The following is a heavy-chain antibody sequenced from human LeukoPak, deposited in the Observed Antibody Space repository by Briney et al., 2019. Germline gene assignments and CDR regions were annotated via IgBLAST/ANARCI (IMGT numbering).Heavy chain of an antibody. CDR1: GFTFIDYD. J-gene: IGHJ4*02. V-gene: IGHV3-13*01. CDR3: ASGGIQVSGINEFDY. CDR2: IGIRGDT. D-gene: IGHD6-19*01. Sequence: GGSLRLSCAASGFTFIDYDMHWVRQVIGKGLEWVSAIGIRGDTHYSGSVKGRFTISRENAESSLYLQMNSLRAEDTAVYYCASGGIQVSGINEFDYWGQGTLVTVSS.